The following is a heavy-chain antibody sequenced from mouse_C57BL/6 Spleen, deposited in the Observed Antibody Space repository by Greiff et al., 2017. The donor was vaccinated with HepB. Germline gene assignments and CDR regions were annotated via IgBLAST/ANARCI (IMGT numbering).Heavy chain of an antibody. D-gene: IGHD1-2*01. CDR3: ARPITSWGYFDV. J-gene: IGHJ1*03. Sequence: QVQLQQPGAELEMPGASVKLSCKASGYTFTSYWMHWVKQRPGQGLEWIGEIDPSDSYTNYNQKFKGKSTLTVDKSSSTAYMQLSSLTSEDSAVYYCARPITSWGYFDVWGTGTTVTVSS. V-gene: IGHV1-69*01. CDR2: IDPSDSYT. CDR1: GYTFTSYW.